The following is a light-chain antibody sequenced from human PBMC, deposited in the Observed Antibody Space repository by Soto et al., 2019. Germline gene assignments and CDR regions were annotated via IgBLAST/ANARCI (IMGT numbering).Light chain of an antibody. V-gene: IGLV2-14*01. CDR3: SSYTNINTRACV. CDR1: NSNIGSNY. J-gene: IGLJ1*01. Sequence: QSALTQAPSTSGTPGQRVTISCSGSNSNIGSNYVYWYQRLPGAAPKLIIYEVTDRPSGVSNRFSGSKSGNTASLTISGLQAEDEAEYYCSSYTNINTRACVFVTGTKLTVL. CDR2: EVT.